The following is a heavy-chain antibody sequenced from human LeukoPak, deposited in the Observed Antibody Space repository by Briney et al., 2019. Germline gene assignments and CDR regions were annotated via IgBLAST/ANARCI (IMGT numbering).Heavy chain of an antibody. J-gene: IGHJ4*02. CDR3: AKEFSVCSSTSCYPSLY. CDR1: GFRFADYA. V-gene: IGHV3-9*01. Sequence: PGGSLRLSCAASGFRFADYAMHWVRQAPGKGLEWVSGISWNTGNSGYAESVKGRFTISRDNAKNSLYLQMNNLRVEDTALYYCAKEFSVCSSTSCYPSLYWGQGTLVTVSS. CDR2: ISWNTGNS. D-gene: IGHD2-2*01.